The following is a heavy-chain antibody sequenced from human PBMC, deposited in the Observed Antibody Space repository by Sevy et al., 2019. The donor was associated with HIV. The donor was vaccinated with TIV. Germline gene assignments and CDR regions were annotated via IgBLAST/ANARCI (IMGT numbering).Heavy chain of an antibody. CDR1: GFAFSTHA. V-gene: IGHV3-30-3*01. J-gene: IGHJ4*01. Sequence: GGSLRLSCAASGFAFSTHAMHWVRQAPGKGLEWVAVISYEGTETFYAASVEGRFTISRDNSKNMLSLQINSLRPEDTAVYYCARDGGNSAKWYPLYWGHGTLVTVSS. CDR3: ARDGGNSAKWYPLY. CDR2: ISYEGTET. D-gene: IGHD2-2*01.